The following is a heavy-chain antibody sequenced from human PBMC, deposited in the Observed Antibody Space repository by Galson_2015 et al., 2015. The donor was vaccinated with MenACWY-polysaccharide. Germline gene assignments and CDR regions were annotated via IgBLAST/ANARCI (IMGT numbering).Heavy chain of an antibody. Sequence: SLRLSCAASGFTFNKFYMAWVRQAPGKGPEWVSALSGPGDATFYADSVRGRFTISRDNSQNTLYLQMNSLRGEDTAVYYCARGTPAYEYGGTKRVEDRGQGTLVTVSS. D-gene: IGHD4-23*01. CDR1: GFTFNKFY. CDR2: LSGPGDAT. V-gene: IGHV3-23*01. CDR3: ARGTPAYEYGGTKRVED. J-gene: IGHJ4*02.